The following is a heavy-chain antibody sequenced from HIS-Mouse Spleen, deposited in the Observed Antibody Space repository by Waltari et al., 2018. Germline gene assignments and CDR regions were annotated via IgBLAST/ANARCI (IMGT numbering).Heavy chain of an antibody. V-gene: IGHV4-39*07. D-gene: IGHD6-13*01. J-gene: IGHJ1*01. CDR3: ARDQGRIAAAGAEYFQH. Sequence: QLQLQESGPGLVKPSETLSLTCTVSGGSISSSSYYWGWIRQPPGKGLEWIGSIYYSGTTYYHPALKSRVTISVDTSKNQFSLKLSSVTAADTAVYYCARDQGRIAAAGAEYFQHWGQGTLVTVSS. CDR2: IYYSGTT. CDR1: GGSISSSSYY.